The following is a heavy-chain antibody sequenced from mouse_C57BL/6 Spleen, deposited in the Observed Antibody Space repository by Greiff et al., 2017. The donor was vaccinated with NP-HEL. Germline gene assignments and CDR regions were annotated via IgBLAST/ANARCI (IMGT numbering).Heavy chain of an antibody. CDR3: ARGIYYGNYDDWFAY. J-gene: IGHJ3*01. V-gene: IGHV1-76*01. Sequence: QVQLQQSGAELVRPGASVKLSCKASGYTFTDYYINWVKQRPGQGLEWIARIYPGSGNTYYNEKFKGKATLTAEKSSSTAYMQLSSLTSEDAAVYFCARGIYYGNYDDWFAYWGQGTLVTVSA. D-gene: IGHD2-1*01. CDR1: GYTFTDYY. CDR2: IYPGSGNT.